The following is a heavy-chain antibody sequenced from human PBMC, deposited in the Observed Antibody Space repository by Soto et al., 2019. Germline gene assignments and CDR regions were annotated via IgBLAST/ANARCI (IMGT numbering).Heavy chain of an antibody. J-gene: IGHJ6*02. CDR2: ISSSSSYI. CDR3: AREDCSSSWNYGMDV. Sequence: EVQLVESGGGLVKPGGSLRLSCAASGFTFSSYSMNWVRQAPGKGLEWVSSISSSSSYIYYADSVKGRFTISRDNAKNSLYLQMNSLRAEDTAVYYCAREDCSSSWNYGMDVWGQGTTVTVSS. CDR1: GFTFSSYS. D-gene: IGHD6-6*01. V-gene: IGHV3-21*01.